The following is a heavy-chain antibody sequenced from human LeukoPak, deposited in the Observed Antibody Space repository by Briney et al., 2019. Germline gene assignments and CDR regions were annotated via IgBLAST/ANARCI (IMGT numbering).Heavy chain of an antibody. Sequence: SETLSLTCTVSGGSISSYYWSWIRQTPGKGLEWIGYIFYSGSTNYNPSLKSRVTISVDTSKNQFSLKLSSVTAADTAVYYCARRNSAYSDAFDIWGQGTMVTVSS. D-gene: IGHD3-22*01. V-gene: IGHV4-59*08. CDR1: GGSISSYY. CDR2: IFYSGST. J-gene: IGHJ3*02. CDR3: ARRNSAYSDAFDI.